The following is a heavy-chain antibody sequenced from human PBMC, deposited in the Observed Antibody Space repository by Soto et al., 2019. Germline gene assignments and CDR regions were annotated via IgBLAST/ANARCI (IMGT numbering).Heavy chain of an antibody. V-gene: IGHV4-4*02. CDR1: GGSISSSNW. CDR3: ARGYSSSWYEGYYYYHGMDV. D-gene: IGHD6-13*01. J-gene: IGHJ6*02. Sequence: KTSETLSLTCAVSGGSISSSNWWSWVRQPPGKGLEWIGEIYHSGSTNYNPSLKSRVTISVDKSKNQFSLKLSPVTAADTAVYYCARGYSSSWYEGYYYYHGMDVWGQGTKVTVSS. CDR2: IYHSGST.